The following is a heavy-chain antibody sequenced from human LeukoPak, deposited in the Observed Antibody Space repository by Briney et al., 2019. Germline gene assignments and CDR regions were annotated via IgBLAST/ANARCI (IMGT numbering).Heavy chain of an antibody. CDR2: ISSSGSTI. Sequence: PGGSLRLSCAASGFTFSSYEMSWVRQAPGKGLEWVSYISSSGSTIYYADSVKGRFTISRDNAKNSLYLQMNSLRAEDTAVYYCARERYDSSGFDYWGQGTLVTVSS. CDR1: GFTFSSYE. V-gene: IGHV3-48*03. D-gene: IGHD3-22*01. CDR3: ARERYDSSGFDY. J-gene: IGHJ4*02.